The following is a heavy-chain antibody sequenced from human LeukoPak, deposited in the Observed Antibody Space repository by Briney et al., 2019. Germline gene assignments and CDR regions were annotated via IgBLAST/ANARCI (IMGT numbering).Heavy chain of an antibody. D-gene: IGHD2-15*01. CDR1: GFTFSSYS. Sequence: GGSLRLSCAASGFTFSSYSMNWGRQAPGKGVEGVLYISSSSSTIYYADSVKGRFTISRDNAKNSLYLQMNSLRAEDTAVYYCARGFEFGYCSGGSCPRTLSFDYWGQGTLVTVSS. J-gene: IGHJ4*02. CDR3: ARGFEFGYCSGGSCPRTLSFDY. CDR2: ISSSSSTI. V-gene: IGHV3-48*01.